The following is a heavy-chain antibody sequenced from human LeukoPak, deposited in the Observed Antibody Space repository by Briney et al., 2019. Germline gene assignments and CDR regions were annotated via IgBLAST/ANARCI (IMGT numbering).Heavy chain of an antibody. J-gene: IGHJ3*02. V-gene: IGHV4-39*07. CDR1: GGSISSSSYY. D-gene: IGHD3-10*01. CDR3: ARSNSMVRGVWDAFDI. CDR2: VYYSGNT. Sequence: SETLSLTCTVSGGSISSSSYYWGWIRQPPGKGLEWIGSVYYSGNTYYNPSLKSRVTISVDTSKNQFSLKLSSVTAADTGVYYCARSNSMVRGVWDAFDIWGQGTVVTVSS.